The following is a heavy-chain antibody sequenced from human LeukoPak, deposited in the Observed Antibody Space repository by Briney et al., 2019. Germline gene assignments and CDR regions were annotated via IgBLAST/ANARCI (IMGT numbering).Heavy chain of an antibody. V-gene: IGHV1-8*02. J-gene: IGHJ6*03. CDR2: MNPNSGNT. CDR1: GYTFTGYY. Sequence: ASVKVSCKASGYTFTGYYMHWVRQAPGQGLEWMGWMNPNSGNTGYAQKFQGRVTMTRNTSISTAYMELSSLRSEDTAVYYCARVWRGMVRGVIPNYYYYMDVWGKGTTVTVSS. D-gene: IGHD3-10*01. CDR3: ARVWRGMVRGVIPNYYYYMDV.